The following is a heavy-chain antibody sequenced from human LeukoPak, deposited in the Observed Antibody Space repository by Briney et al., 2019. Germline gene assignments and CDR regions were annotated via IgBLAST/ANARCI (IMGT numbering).Heavy chain of an antibody. Sequence: PSGTLSLTCAVSGGSISSSNYWSWIRQPPGKGLEWIGYIYYSGSTNYNPSLKSRVTISVDTSKNQFSLKLTSVTAADTAVYYCARVGGYSHKDWGQGNLVTVSS. D-gene: IGHD5-18*01. J-gene: IGHJ4*02. CDR1: GGSISSSNY. CDR3: ARVGGYSHKD. CDR2: IYYSGST. V-gene: IGHV4-61*01.